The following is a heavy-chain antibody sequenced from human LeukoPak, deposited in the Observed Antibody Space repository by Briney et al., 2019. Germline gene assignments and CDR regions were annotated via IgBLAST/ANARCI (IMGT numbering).Heavy chain of an antibody. CDR1: GFNFSTFT. Sequence: PGRSLRLSCAASGFNFSTFTMNWVRQAPGKGLEWVSSITSSGSTIFYADSVKGRFTVSRDNAKNSLYLQVYSLTVEDTATYYCARLRTGRFSTSWFDYWGQGSLVTVSS. V-gene: IGHV3-48*04. CDR3: ARLRTGRFSTSWFDY. CDR2: ITSSGSTI. J-gene: IGHJ4*02. D-gene: IGHD6-13*01.